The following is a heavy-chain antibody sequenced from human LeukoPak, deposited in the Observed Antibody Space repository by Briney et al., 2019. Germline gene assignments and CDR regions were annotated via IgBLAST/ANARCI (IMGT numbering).Heavy chain of an antibody. Sequence: GGSLRLSCAASGFTFTTSGMHWVRQAPGKGLEWVAVIWHDGNTQYYADSVKGRFTISRDNAKNSLYLQMTSLRVEDTAVYYCARDRVLGALGADAFDIWGQGTVVTVSS. D-gene: IGHD2-8*02. CDR1: GFTFTTSG. CDR3: ARDRVLGALGADAFDI. J-gene: IGHJ3*02. V-gene: IGHV3-33*01. CDR2: IWHDGNTQ.